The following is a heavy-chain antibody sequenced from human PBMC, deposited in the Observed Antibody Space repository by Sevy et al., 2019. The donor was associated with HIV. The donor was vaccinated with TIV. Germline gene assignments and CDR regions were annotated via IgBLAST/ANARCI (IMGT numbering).Heavy chain of an antibody. V-gene: IGHV4-59*08. D-gene: IGHD1-26*01. Sequence: SETLSLTCTVSGGSITSLYWNWIRQPPGKGLEWIANIYYNGHSNYKPCLKSRVTLSLDMSKNQFSLRLSSVTAADTAMYYCAGENAWGRGYSWGQGTLVTVSS. J-gene: IGHJ4*02. CDR3: AGENAWGRGYS. CDR1: GGSITSLY. CDR2: IYYNGHS.